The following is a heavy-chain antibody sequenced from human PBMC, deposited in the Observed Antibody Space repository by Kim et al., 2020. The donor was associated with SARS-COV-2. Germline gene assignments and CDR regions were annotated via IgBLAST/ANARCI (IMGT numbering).Heavy chain of an antibody. Sequence: GSLRLSCAASGFTFSDYYMSWIRQAPGKGLEWVSYITSSGTTIYYADSVKGRFTISRDNAKNSLYLQMNSLRDEDTAVYYCASSIAVATTGDYYYHFYGMDVWAQGTTVTVSS. CDR1: GFTFSDYY. CDR3: ASSIAVATTGDYYYHFYGMDV. D-gene: IGHD6-19*01. J-gene: IGHJ6*02. CDR2: ITSSGTTI. V-gene: IGHV3-11*01.